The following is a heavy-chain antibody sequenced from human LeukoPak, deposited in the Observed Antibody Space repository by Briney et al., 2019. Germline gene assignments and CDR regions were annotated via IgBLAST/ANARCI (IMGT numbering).Heavy chain of an antibody. D-gene: IGHD1-26*01. Sequence: GESLKISCKGSGYRFTNYRIGWVRQMPGKGLEWMGIIYPGDSDTRYSPSFQGQVTISADKSISTAYLQWSSLKASGTAMYYCARLIVGATTYFDYWGQGTLVTVSS. J-gene: IGHJ4*02. CDR2: IYPGDSDT. CDR1: GYRFTNYR. V-gene: IGHV5-51*01. CDR3: ARLIVGATTYFDY.